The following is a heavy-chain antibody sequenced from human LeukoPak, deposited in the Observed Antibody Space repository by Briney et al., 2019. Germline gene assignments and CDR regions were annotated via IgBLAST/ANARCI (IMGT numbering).Heavy chain of an antibody. Sequence: GGSLRLSCAASGFTVSSNYMSWVRQAPGKGLEWVSVIYSGGSTYYADSVKGRFTISRDNSKNTLYLQMNSLRAEDTAAYYCVGVVDGWFGWFDPWGQGTLVTVSS. J-gene: IGHJ5*02. CDR2: IYSGGST. V-gene: IGHV3-53*01. CDR3: VGVVDGWFGWFDP. D-gene: IGHD6-19*01. CDR1: GFTVSSNY.